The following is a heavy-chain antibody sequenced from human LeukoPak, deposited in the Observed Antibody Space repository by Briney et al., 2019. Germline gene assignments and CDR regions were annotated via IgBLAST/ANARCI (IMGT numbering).Heavy chain of an antibody. D-gene: IGHD3-9*01. CDR3: ARDRESYYDILTGEIGTAYFDY. CDR2: ISSNGGST. CDR1: GFTFSSYA. V-gene: IGHV3-64*01. J-gene: IGHJ4*02. Sequence: SGGSLRLSCAASGFTFSSYAMHWVRQAPGKGLEYVSAISSNGGSTYYANSVKGRFTISRDNAKKALNLQMGSLRDEDMAVYYCARDRESYYDILTGEIGTAYFDYWGQGTLVTVSS.